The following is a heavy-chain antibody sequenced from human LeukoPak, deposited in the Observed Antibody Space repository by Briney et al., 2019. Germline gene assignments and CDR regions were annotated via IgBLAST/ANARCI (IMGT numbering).Heavy chain of an antibody. CDR3: ARVGGTYYYDSSGYFVDY. V-gene: IGHV1-2*06. CDR2: INPNSGGT. D-gene: IGHD3-22*01. J-gene: IGHJ4*02. CDR1: GYTFTGYD. Sequence: ASVKVSCKASGYTFTGYDMHWVRQAPGQGLEWMGRINPNSGGTNYAQTFQGRVTMTRDTSISTAYMELSRLRSDDTAVYYCARVGGTYYYDSSGYFVDYWGQGTLVTVSS.